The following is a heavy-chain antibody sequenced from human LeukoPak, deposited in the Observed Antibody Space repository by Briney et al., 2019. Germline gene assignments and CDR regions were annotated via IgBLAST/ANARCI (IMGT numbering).Heavy chain of an antibody. CDR2: IKQDGSEK. V-gene: IGHV3-7*01. Sequence: GGSLRLSCAASGFTFSSYWMSWVRQAPGKGLEWVANIKQDGSEKYYVDSVKGRFTISRDNAKNSLYLQMNSLRAEDTAVYYCARELAGTTNYYYYMDVWGKGTTVTVSS. CDR3: ARELAGTTNYYYYMDV. J-gene: IGHJ6*03. CDR1: GFTFSSYW. D-gene: IGHD1-7*01.